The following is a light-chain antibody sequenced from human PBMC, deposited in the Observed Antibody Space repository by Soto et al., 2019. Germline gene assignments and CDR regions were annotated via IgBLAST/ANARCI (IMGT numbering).Light chain of an antibody. CDR3: QQYNNLPLT. V-gene: IGKV1-33*01. Sequence: DIQMTQSPSSLSASVGDRVTITCQASQDISNYLNWYQQKPGKAPKLLIYDASHLQTGVPARFSGRGSGTDFSFTISSLQPEDIAIYYCQQYNNLPLTFGQGTRLEIK. CDR2: DAS. J-gene: IGKJ5*01. CDR1: QDISNY.